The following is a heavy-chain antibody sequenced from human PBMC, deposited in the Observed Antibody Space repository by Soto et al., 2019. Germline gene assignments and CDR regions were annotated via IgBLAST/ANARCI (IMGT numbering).Heavy chain of an antibody. CDR3: ARDTAWSWFDP. V-gene: IGHV4-61*01. CDR2: IYYRGST. D-gene: IGHD3-3*01. Sequence: QVQLQESGPGLVKPSETLSLTCTVSGGSVSSGSYYWSWIRQPPGKGLEWIGYIYYRGSTNYNPSLKSRVTISVDTSKNQFSLKLSSVTAADTAVYYCARDTAWSWFDPWGQGTLVTVSS. CDR1: GGSVSSGSYY. J-gene: IGHJ5*02.